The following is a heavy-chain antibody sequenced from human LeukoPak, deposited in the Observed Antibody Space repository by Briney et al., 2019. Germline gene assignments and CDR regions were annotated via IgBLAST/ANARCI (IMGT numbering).Heavy chain of an antibody. CDR3: ARADCESGGNCHYFNY. CDR2: IYTSGST. J-gene: IGHJ4*02. V-gene: IGHV4-61*02. Sequence: SETLSLTCTVSGDSISSGTYYWSWIRQPAGMGLEWIGRIYTSGSTNYNPSLKSRVTISLDTSKNQFSLKLSSVTAADTAVYFCARADCESGGNCHYFNYWGQGTLVTVSS. D-gene: IGHD2-15*01. CDR1: GDSISSGTYY.